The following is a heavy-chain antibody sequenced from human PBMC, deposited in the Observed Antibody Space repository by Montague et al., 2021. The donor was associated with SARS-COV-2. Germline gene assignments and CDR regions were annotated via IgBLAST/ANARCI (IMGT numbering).Heavy chain of an antibody. D-gene: IGHD1-26*01. Sequence: SRSISLSASGFPFSTYWMTWVRQAPVKGLEWVANIKQDGSETYYVDSIKGRFTVSRDNGKNPLFLQMNSLRIEDAAVYYCARGPLWETGSYYKEHYFDHWGQGTLVTVAS. CDR3: ARGPLWETGSYYKEHYFDH. V-gene: IGHV3-7*01. J-gene: IGHJ4*02. CDR1: GFPFSTYW. CDR2: IKQDGSET.